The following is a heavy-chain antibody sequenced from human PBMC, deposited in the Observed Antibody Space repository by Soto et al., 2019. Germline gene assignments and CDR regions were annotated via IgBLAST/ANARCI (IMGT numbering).Heavy chain of an antibody. D-gene: IGHD5-12*01. CDR1: GDTFTIFA. CDR2: IIPTIGTT. CDR3: ARDLGSGYDPGDY. Sequence: VASVKVSCKASGDTFTIFAISWVRQAPGQGLEWMGGIIPTIGTTNYAQRFQGRITITGDESTGTAYMELSSLKSEDTAVYYCARDLGSGYDPGDYWGQGTLVTLSS. J-gene: IGHJ4*02. V-gene: IGHV1-69*13.